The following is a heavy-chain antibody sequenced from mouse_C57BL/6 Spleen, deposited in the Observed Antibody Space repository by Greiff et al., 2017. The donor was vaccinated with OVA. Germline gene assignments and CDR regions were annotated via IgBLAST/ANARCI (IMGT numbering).Heavy chain of an antibody. V-gene: IGHV5-9-1*02. Sequence: EVKVVESGEGLVKPGGSLKLSCAASGFTFSSSAMSWVRQTPEKRLEWVAYISSGGGYIYYAATVQGRFTISRDNARNTLYLQMSSLKSEDTAMYYCTRLGMPDDGDAMDDWGQGTSVTVSS. CDR1: GFTFSSSA. CDR3: TRLGMPDDGDAMDD. D-gene: IGHD2-10*02. CDR2: ISSGGGYI. J-gene: IGHJ4*01.